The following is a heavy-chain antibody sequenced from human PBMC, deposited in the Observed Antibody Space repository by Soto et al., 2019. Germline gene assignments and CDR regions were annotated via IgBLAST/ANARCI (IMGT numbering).Heavy chain of an antibody. J-gene: IGHJ4*02. CDR1: GFTFSSYA. CDR2: ISGSGGST. CDR3: AKVSDYYGSGSYYRKAIFDY. Sequence: EVQLLESGGGLVQPGGSLRLSCAASGFTFSSYAMSWVRQAPGKGLEWVSAISGSGGSTYYADSVKGRFTIPRDNSKNTLYLQMNSLVAEDTAVYYCAKVSDYYGSGSYYRKAIFDYWGQGTLVTVSS. D-gene: IGHD3-10*01. V-gene: IGHV3-23*01.